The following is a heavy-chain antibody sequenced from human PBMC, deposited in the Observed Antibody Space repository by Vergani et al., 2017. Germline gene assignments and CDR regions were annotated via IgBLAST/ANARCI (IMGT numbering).Heavy chain of an antibody. Sequence: QVQLQESGPGLVKPSETLSLTCTVSGGSISSYYWSWIRPPAGKGLEWIGRIYTSGSTNYNPSLKSRVTMSVETSKNQFSLKLSSVTAADTAVYYCARVQELYDFWSGYRVRYYYYMDVWGKGTTVTVSS. CDR1: GGSISSYY. D-gene: IGHD3-3*01. CDR2: IYTSGST. V-gene: IGHV4-4*07. J-gene: IGHJ6*03. CDR3: ARVQELYDFWSGYRVRYYYYMDV.